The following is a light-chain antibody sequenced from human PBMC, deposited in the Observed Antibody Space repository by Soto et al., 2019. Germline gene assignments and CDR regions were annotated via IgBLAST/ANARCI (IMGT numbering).Light chain of an antibody. CDR3: QQSYSIPLT. V-gene: IGKV1-39*01. CDR2: AAS. CDR1: QSISTY. J-gene: IGKJ4*01. Sequence: DIQMTQSPSSLSASVGDRVTITCRASQSISTYLNWYQQKPGTAPNLLIFAASSLQRGVPSRFGGSGSGTDFTLTISSLQPEDSATYYCQQSYSIPLTFGGGTKVDI.